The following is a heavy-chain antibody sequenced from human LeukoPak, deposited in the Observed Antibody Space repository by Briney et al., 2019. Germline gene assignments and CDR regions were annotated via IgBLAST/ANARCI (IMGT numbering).Heavy chain of an antibody. CDR1: GFTFSSYS. J-gene: IGHJ4*02. CDR3: ARSGYCSSTSCYLRGFDY. V-gene: IGHV3-48*01. CDR2: ISSSSSTI. D-gene: IGHD2-2*01. Sequence: GGSLRLSCAASGFTFSSYSMNWVRQAPGKGLEWVSYISSSSSTIYYADSVKGRFTISRDNAKNSLYLQMNSLRAEDTAVYYCARSGYCSSTSCYLRGFDYWGQGTLVTVSS.